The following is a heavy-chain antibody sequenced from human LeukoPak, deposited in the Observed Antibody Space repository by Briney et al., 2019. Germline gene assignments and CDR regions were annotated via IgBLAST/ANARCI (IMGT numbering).Heavy chain of an antibody. CDR3: AKERAYDFWSGYYTGIDY. J-gene: IGHJ4*02. V-gene: IGHV3-23*01. D-gene: IGHD3-3*01. Sequence: GGSLRLSCAASGFTFSSYAMSWVRQAPGKGLEWVSAISGSGGSTYYADSVKGRFTIPRDNSKNTLYLQMNSLRAEDTAVYYCAKERAYDFWSGYYTGIDYWGRGTLVTVSS. CDR2: ISGSGGST. CDR1: GFTFSSYA.